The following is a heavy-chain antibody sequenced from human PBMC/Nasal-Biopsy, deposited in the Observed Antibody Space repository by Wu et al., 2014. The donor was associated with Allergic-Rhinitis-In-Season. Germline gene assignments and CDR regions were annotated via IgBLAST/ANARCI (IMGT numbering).Heavy chain of an antibody. CDR1: GSTFAIFSFGSYP. V-gene: IGHV3-23*01. Sequence: LRLSCAASGSTFAIFSFGSYPMSWVRQAPGKGLEWVSSISAGGGDTYYADSVRGRFTISRDNSRNTVFVQMNSLRPEDTAVYYCVMGNWNYYLSYSWGQGTLVTVSS. CDR2: ISAGGGDT. CDR3: VMGNWNYYLSYS. D-gene: IGHD1-7*01. J-gene: IGHJ4*02.